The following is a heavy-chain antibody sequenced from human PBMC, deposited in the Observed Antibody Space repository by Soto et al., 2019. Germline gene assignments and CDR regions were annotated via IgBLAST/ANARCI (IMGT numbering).Heavy chain of an antibody. J-gene: IGHJ6*02. D-gene: IGHD7-27*01. CDR2: IRRDGNSQ. CDR1: GFSFSSYN. V-gene: IGHV3-30*02. CDR3: ATDSWGPEV. Sequence: QVQLVESGGGVVQPGRSLRLSCAASGFSFSSYNMHWVRQAPGKGLEWVTFIRRDGNSQSHADSVKGRFTVSRDNSKNTLYLQMDSLRGEDTAVYYCATDSWGPEVWGHGTTVTVSS.